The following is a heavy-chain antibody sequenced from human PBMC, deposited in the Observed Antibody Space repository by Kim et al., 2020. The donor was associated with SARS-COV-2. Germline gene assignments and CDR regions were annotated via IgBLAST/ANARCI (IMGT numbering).Heavy chain of an antibody. CDR2: ISYDGSNK. Sequence: GGSLRLSCAASGFTFSSYAMHWVRQAPGKGLEWVAVISYDGSNKYYADSVKGRFTISRDNSKNTLYLQMNSLRAEDTAVYYCARALKYRYSGSKRAEYF. V-gene: IGHV3-30*04. CDR3: ARALKYRYSGSKRAEYF. J-gene: IGHJ1*01. D-gene: IGHD1-26*01. CDR1: GFTFSSYA.